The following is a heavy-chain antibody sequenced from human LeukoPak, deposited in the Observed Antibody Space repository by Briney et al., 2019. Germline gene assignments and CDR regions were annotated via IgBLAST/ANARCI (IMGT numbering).Heavy chain of an antibody. CDR3: ARPGGYYYYYYLDV. D-gene: IGHD2-15*01. Sequence: PGGSLRLSCAASGFTFSSYWKSWGSQAPGQGLEEVTNVRQDGSEIYYVDSVKSRFTISRDNAKNSLYLQMLSLRAEDTAVYYCARPGGYYYYYYLDVWGKGTTVTVSS. V-gene: IGHV3-7*01. J-gene: IGHJ6*03. CDR1: GFTFSSYW. CDR2: VRQDGSEI.